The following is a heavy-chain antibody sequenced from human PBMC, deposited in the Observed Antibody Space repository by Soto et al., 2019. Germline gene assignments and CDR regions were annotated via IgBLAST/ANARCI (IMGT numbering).Heavy chain of an antibody. CDR3: ERDTRAHNLDAFDL. J-gene: IGHJ3*01. V-gene: IGHV1-18*01. CDR1: GYNFKTYG. Sequence: QGQLVQSGPAVKKPGASVKVSCRASGYNFKTYGINCVRQAPGQELEWVGRISGYNGKTYHAQSLQGRVTMITDTPTPTAYLALTALRPDDTAIYYCERDTRAHNLDAFDLWGRGTVVTVSS. CDR2: ISGYNGKT.